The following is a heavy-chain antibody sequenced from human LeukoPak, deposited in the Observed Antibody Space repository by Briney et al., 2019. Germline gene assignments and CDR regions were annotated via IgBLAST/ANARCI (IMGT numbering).Heavy chain of an antibody. D-gene: IGHD3-10*01. CDR2: ISYSGST. Sequence: SKTLSLTCTVSGGSISPYYWSWLRQPPGKGLEWIGYISYSGSTKNNPSLRSRVTISVDTSKNQFSLKLTSVTAADTAVYYCAKEGAESFPDAFDIWGQGTMITVSS. CDR1: GGSISPYY. J-gene: IGHJ3*02. V-gene: IGHV4-59*01. CDR3: AKEGAESFPDAFDI.